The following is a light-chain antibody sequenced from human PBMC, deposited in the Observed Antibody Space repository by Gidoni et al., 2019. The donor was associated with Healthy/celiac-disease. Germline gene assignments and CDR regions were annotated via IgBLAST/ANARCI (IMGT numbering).Light chain of an antibody. J-gene: IGKJ2*01. CDR1: QSVSSSY. CDR2: GAS. Sequence: EIVLTQSPGTLSLSPGDRATLSCRASQSVSSSYLAWYQQKPGQAPRLLISGASSRATGLPDRFSGSGSGTDFTLTISRLEPEDFALYYCQQYGSSPYTFGQGTKLEIK. V-gene: IGKV3-20*01. CDR3: QQYGSSPYT.